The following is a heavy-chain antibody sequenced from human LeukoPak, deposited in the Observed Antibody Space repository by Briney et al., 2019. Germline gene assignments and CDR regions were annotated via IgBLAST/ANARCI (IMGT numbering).Heavy chain of an antibody. CDR3: ARQGPLTTAVTTRTNPFDY. J-gene: IGHJ4*02. D-gene: IGHD4-11*01. CDR1: AGSISSSY. Sequence: SETLSLTCTVSAGSISSSYWSWIRQPPGKGLEWIGYIYYSGSTNYNPSLKSRVTISVDTSKNQFSLKLSSVTAADTAVYYCARQGPLTTAVTTRTNPFDYWGQGTLVTVSS. CDR2: IYYSGST. V-gene: IGHV4-59*08.